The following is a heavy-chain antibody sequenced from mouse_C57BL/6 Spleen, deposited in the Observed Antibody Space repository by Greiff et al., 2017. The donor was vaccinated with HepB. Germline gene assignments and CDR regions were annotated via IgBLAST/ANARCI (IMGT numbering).Heavy chain of an antibody. J-gene: IGHJ2*01. CDR1: GYSFTSYY. CDR2: IYHGSGNT. CDR3: ARWGYQDYNGD. V-gene: IGHV1-66*01. Sequence: QVQLQQSGPELVKPGASVKISCTASGYSFTSYYIHWVKQRPGKGPEWIGWIYHGSGNTKYNEKFKGKATLTADTSTSTAYRQLSSLTSEASAVYYFARWGYQDYNGDWGQGTTVTVSS. D-gene: IGHD2-4*01.